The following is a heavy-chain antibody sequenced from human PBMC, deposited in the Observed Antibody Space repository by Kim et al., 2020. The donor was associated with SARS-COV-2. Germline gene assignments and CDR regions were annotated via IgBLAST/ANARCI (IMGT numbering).Heavy chain of an antibody. D-gene: IGHD6-13*01. Sequence: ASVKVSCKTSGYTFNSNSVSWVRQAPGQGLEWMGWISSYSGQTNYAQKLQGRVTMTTDTSTSTAYMELRTLRSDDTAVYFCARDRGQQLVTGVFDDWGQGTLVTVSS. V-gene: IGHV1-18*04. CDR2: ISSYSGQT. J-gene: IGHJ4*02. CDR3: ARDRGQQLVTGVFDD. CDR1: GYTFNSNS.